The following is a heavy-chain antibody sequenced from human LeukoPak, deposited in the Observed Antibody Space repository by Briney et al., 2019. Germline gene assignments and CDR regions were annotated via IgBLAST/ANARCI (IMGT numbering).Heavy chain of an antibody. D-gene: IGHD2-2*01. J-gene: IGHJ6*02. V-gene: IGHV1-69*04. CDR3: ASPGYCSSTSCYGGTFYYYYGMDV. CDR2: IIPILGIA. CDR1: GYTFTSYG. Sequence: SVKVSCKASGYTFTSYGISWVRHAPGQCLEWTVRIIPILGIANYAQKFQGRVTITADKSTSTAYMELSSLRSEDTAVYYCASPGYCSSTSCYGGTFYYYYGMDVWGQGTTVTVSS.